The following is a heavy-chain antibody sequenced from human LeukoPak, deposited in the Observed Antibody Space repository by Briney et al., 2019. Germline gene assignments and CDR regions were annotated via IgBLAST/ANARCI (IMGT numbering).Heavy chain of an antibody. CDR2: SSNNGGYT. CDR1: GLACRNSS. CDR3: AKQLGYCSDGSCYFPY. Sequence: GSPGLSCAASGLACRNSSMSWVRQAPGQGLEWVSASSNNGGYTYYADSVQGRFTISRDNSKSTLCLQMNSLRAEDTAVYYCAKQLGYCSDGSCYFPYWGQGTLVTVSS. J-gene: IGHJ4*02. D-gene: IGHD2-15*01. V-gene: IGHV3-23*01.